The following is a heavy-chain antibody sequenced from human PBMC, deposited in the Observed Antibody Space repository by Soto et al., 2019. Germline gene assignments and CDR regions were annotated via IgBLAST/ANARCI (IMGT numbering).Heavy chain of an antibody. CDR2: INHSGST. D-gene: IGHD3-16*02. Sequence: QVQLQQWGAGLLKPSETLSLTCAVYGGSFSGYYWSWIRQPPGKGLEWIGEINHSGSTNYNPSLKSQVTISVDTSKNQFSLKLSSVTAADTAVYYCARGFLLITFGGVIVGNYFDYWGQGTLVTVSS. CDR3: ARGFLLITFGGVIVGNYFDY. CDR1: GGSFSGYY. J-gene: IGHJ4*02. V-gene: IGHV4-34*01.